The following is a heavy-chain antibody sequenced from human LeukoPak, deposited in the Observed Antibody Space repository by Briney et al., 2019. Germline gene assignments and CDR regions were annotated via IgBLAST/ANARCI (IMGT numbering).Heavy chain of an antibody. CDR2: ISSSSEYI. CDR1: GFTFGSYS. CDR3: ASEIGRSAGASLPREFDY. J-gene: IGHJ4*02. D-gene: IGHD1-26*01. V-gene: IGHV3-21*01. Sequence: GGSLRLSCAASGFTFGSYSMNWVRQAPGKGLEWVSSISSSSEYIYYADSVKGRFTISRDNAMNSLYLQMNSLRAEDTAVYYCASEIGRSAGASLPREFDYWGQGTLVTVSS.